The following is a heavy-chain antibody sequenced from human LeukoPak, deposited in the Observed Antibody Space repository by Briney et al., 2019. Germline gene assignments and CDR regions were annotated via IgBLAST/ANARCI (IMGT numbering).Heavy chain of an antibody. Sequence: GGSLRLSCAASGFTFSTFAMIWVRQPPGKGLEWVSSILPSGGEIHYADSVRGRFTISRDNSKNTLYLQMNSLRAEDTAVYYCAKGTAITYYYGSGSYFDYWGQGTLVTVSS. CDR3: AKGTAITYYYGSGSYFDY. J-gene: IGHJ4*02. CDR1: GFTFSTFA. CDR2: ILPSGGEI. V-gene: IGHV3-23*01. D-gene: IGHD3-10*01.